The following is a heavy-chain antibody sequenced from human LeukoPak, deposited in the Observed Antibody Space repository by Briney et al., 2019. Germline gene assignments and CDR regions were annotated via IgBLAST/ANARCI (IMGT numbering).Heavy chain of an antibody. CDR3: AKKSVAAASLPLTFDP. CDR1: GFPFSSYG. D-gene: IGHD6-13*01. Sequence: GGSLRLSCAASGFPFSSYGMHWLRQAPGKGLEWVAYISYDGSNKYYADSVKGRFTSSRDNSKNTMYLQMNSLRAEDTAVYYCAKKSVAAASLPLTFDPWGQGTLVTVSS. CDR2: ISYDGSNK. V-gene: IGHV3-30*18. J-gene: IGHJ5*02.